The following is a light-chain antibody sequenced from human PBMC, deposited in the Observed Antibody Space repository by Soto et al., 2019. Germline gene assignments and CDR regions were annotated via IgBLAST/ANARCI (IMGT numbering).Light chain of an antibody. J-gene: IGKJ5*01. CDR2: AAS. CDR1: QSVNSL. Sequence: EVVLTQSPATLSVSPGEGASLSCRASQSVNSLLAWYQQKHGQAPRLLIYAASTRATGIPDRFRGSGSGTEFTLTISSLQSEDFAVYYCQQYNNWPITFGQGTRLDIK. V-gene: IGKV3-15*01. CDR3: QQYNNWPIT.